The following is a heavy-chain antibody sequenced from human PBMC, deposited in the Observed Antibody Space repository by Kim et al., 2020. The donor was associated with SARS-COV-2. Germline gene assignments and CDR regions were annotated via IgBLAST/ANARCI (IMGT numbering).Heavy chain of an antibody. J-gene: IGHJ4*02. Sequence: SETLSLTCTVSGGSISSYYWSWIRQPPGKGLEWIGYIYYSGSTNYNPSLKSRVTISVDTSKNQFSLKLSSVTAADTAVYYCAMTDNSGSYPDYWGQGTLVTVSS. CDR2: IYYSGST. CDR1: GGSISSYY. V-gene: IGHV4-59*01. CDR3: AMTDNSGSYPDY. D-gene: IGHD1-26*01.